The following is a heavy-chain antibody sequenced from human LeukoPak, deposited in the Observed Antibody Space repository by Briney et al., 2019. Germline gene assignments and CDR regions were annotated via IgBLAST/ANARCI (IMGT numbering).Heavy chain of an antibody. CDR2: ISSSSSTI. CDR1: GFTFSSYS. Sequence: GGSLRLSCAASGFTFSSYSMNWVRQAPGKGLEWVSYISSSSSTIYYADSVKGRFTISRDNAKNSLYLQMNSLRAEDTAVYYCARDWNSGSYYTFDYWGQGTLVTVSS. J-gene: IGHJ4*02. CDR3: ARDWNSGSYYTFDY. V-gene: IGHV3-48*04. D-gene: IGHD1-26*01.